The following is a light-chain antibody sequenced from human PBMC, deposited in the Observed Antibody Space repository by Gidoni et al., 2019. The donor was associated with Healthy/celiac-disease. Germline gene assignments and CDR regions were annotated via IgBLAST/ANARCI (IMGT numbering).Light chain of an antibody. CDR2: DAS. J-gene: IGKJ3*01. V-gene: IGKV3-11*01. CDR1: QSVSSY. CDR3: QQRSNWPRFT. Sequence: EIVLTQSPATLSLSPGERATLSCRASQSVSSYLAWYQQKPGQAPRLLIYDASNRATGIPAMFSGSGSGTDFTLTISSLEPEDFAVYYCQQRSNWPRFTFXPXTKVDIQ.